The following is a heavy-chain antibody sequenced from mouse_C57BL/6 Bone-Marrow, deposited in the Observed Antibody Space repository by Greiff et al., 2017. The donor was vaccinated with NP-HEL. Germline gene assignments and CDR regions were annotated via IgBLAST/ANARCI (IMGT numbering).Heavy chain of an antibody. CDR3: ARKRVLRYPHWYFDV. CDR1: GFSLTSYA. J-gene: IGHJ1*03. V-gene: IGHV2-9-1*01. D-gene: IGHD1-1*01. Sequence: VQLQQSGPGLVAPSQSLSITCTVSGFSLTSYAISWVRQPPGKGLEWLGVIWTGGGTNYNSALKSRLSISKDNSKSQVFLKMNSLQTDDTARYYCARKRVLRYPHWYFDVWGTGTTVTVSS. CDR2: IWTGGGT.